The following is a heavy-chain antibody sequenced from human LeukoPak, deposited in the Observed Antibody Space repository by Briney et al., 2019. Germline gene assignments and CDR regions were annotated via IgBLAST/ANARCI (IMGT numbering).Heavy chain of an antibody. CDR2: IRYDGSKK. Sequence: SGGSLRLSCAASEFTLSNFGMHWVRQAPGKGLEWVAFIRYDGSKKVYADSVKGRFAISRDNSKNTLYLQMNSLRGEDTSVYYCAKDGDCSGGTCTSGPFDYWGQGTLVTVSS. CDR3: AKDGDCSGGTCTSGPFDY. V-gene: IGHV3-30*02. D-gene: IGHD2-15*01. CDR1: EFTLSNFG. J-gene: IGHJ4*02.